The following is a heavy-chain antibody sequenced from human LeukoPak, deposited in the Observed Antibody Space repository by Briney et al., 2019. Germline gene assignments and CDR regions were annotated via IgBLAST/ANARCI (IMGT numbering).Heavy chain of an antibody. CDR1: GGSINSDY. D-gene: IGHD3-10*01. CDR3: ARAYYYGSGWVDY. J-gene: IGHJ4*02. CDR2: IYYTGST. V-gene: IGHV4-59*08. Sequence: SETLSLTCTVSGGSINSDYWSWIRQPPGKGLEWIGYIYYTGSTNYNPSLKSRVTISVDTSKNQFSLKLSSVTAADTAVYYCARAYYYGSGWVDYWGRGTLVTVSS.